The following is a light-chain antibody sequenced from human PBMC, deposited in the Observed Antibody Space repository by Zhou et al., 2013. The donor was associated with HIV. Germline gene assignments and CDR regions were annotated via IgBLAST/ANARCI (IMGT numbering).Light chain of an antibody. Sequence: ETVLTQSPGTLSLSPGERATLSCRASQSVSNNFLAWYQQKPGQAPRLLIFGVSSRATGIPDRFSGSGSGTDFALTISRLEPEDSAVYYCQQYDSSPPTFGQGTKLEIK. J-gene: IGKJ2*01. V-gene: IGKV3-20*01. CDR1: QSVSNNF. CDR3: QQYDSSPPT. CDR2: GVS.